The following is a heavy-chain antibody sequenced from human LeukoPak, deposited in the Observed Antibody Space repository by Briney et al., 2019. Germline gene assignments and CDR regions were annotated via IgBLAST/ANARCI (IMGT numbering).Heavy chain of an antibody. V-gene: IGHV3-11*01. D-gene: IGHD3-3*01. CDR3: ARAPQGGDFWSGYFPEGFDY. J-gene: IGHJ4*02. CDR1: GFTFSDYY. Sequence: GGSLRLSCAASGFTFSDYYMSWIRQAPGKGLEGVSYIRRSGSTIYYADSVRGRFTISRDNAENSLYLQMNSLRAEDTAVYYCARAPQGGDFWSGYFPEGFDYWGQGTLVTVSS. CDR2: IRRSGSTI.